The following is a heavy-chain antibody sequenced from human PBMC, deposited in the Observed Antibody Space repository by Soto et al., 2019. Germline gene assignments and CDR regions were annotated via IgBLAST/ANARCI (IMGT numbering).Heavy chain of an antibody. D-gene: IGHD5-18*01. CDR3: ARMAAMVFWVFDY. J-gene: IGHJ4*02. CDR2: IKQDGSEK. V-gene: IGHV3-7*01. Sequence: GGSLRLSCAASGFTFSSYWMSWVRQAPGKGLEWVANIKQDGSEKYYVDSVKGRFTISRDNAKNSLYLQMNSLRAEDTAVYYCARMAAMVFWVFDYWGQGTLVTVSS. CDR1: GFTFSSYW.